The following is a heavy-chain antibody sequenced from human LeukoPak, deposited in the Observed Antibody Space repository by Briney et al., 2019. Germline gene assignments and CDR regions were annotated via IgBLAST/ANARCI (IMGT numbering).Heavy chain of an antibody. CDR2: IYYSGST. CDR3: ARDSLVFYSSSSNYYYGMDV. V-gene: IGHV4-59*01. Sequence: SETLSLTCTVSGGSISSYYWSWIRQPPGKGLEWIGYIYYSGSTNYNPSLKSRVTISVDTSKNQFSLKLSSVTAADTAVYYCARDSLVFYSSSSNYYYGMDVWGQGTTVTVSS. D-gene: IGHD6-6*01. J-gene: IGHJ6*02. CDR1: GGSISSYY.